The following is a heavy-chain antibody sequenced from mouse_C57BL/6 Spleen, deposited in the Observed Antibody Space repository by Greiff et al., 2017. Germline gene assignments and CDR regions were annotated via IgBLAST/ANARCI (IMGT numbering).Heavy chain of an antibody. V-gene: IGHV1-52*01. CDR1: GYTFTSYW. CDR2: IDPSDSET. D-gene: IGHD3-2*02. CDR3: ARDSSGPYWYFDV. J-gene: IGHJ1*03. Sequence: QVQLQQPGAELVRPGSSVKLSCKASGYTFTSYWMHWVKQRPIQGLEWIGNIDPSDSETHYNQKFKDKATLTVDKSSSTAYMQLSSLTSEDSAVYYCARDSSGPYWYFDVWGTGTTVTVSS.